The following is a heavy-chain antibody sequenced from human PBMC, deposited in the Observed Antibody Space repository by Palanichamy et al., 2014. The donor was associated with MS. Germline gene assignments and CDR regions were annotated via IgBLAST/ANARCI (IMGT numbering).Heavy chain of an antibody. J-gene: IGHJ6*02. CDR1: GFTYSSYS. CDR2: ISSSSDII. CDR3: ARDAGLGRSYFYYDLDV. V-gene: IGHV3-48*02. Sequence: EVQLMESGGGLVQPGGSLRLSCAASGFTYSSYSMNWVRQAPGKGLEWVSYISSSSDIIFYADSVKGRFTISRDNAKNSLFLHMNSLRDEDTAVYYCARDAGLGRSYFYYDLDVWGQGTTVTVSS. D-gene: IGHD3-16*01.